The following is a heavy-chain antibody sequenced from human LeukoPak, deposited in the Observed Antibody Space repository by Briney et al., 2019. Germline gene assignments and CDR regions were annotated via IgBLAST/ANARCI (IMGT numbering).Heavy chain of an antibody. D-gene: IGHD5-12*01. J-gene: IGHJ6*03. CDR3: ARVPQDAYEVYMDV. CDR1: GFTFSSYG. Sequence: GGSLRLSCAASGFTFSSYGMHWVRQAPGKGLEGVAVIWYDGSNKYYADSVKGRFTISRDNSKNTLYLQMNSLRAEDTAVYYCARVPQDAYEVYMDVWGKGTTVTVSS. CDR2: IWYDGSNK. V-gene: IGHV3-33*01.